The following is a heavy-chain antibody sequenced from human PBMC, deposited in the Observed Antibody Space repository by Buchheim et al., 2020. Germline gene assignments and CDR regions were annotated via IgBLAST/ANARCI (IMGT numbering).Heavy chain of an antibody. CDR3: ARTDYYGLETFDY. CDR2: IKQDGSEN. D-gene: IGHD3-10*01. J-gene: IGHJ4*02. CDR1: GFTFSYYW. V-gene: IGHV3-7*01. Sequence: EVQLVESGGGLVQPGGSLRLSCAASGFTFSYYWMSWVRQAPGKGLEWVANIKQDGSENFYVGSVRGRFTISRDNAKNALFLQMNYLTAEDTAMYYCARTDYYGLETFDYWGQGTL.